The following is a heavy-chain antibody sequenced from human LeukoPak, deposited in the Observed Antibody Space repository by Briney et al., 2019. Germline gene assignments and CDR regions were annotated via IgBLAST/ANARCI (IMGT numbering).Heavy chain of an antibody. Sequence: GESLRLSCAASGLTFNSSAMSWVRQAPGKGLEWVSAISNNGGYTYYADSVQGRFTISRDNSKSTLCLQMNSLRAEDTAVYYCAKQLGYCSDGSCYFPYWGQGTLVTVSS. J-gene: IGHJ4*02. CDR3: AKQLGYCSDGSCYFPY. CDR2: ISNNGGYT. V-gene: IGHV3-23*01. D-gene: IGHD2-15*01. CDR1: GLTFNSSA.